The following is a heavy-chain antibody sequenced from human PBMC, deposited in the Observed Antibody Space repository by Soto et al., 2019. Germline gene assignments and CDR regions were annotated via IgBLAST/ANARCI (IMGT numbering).Heavy chain of an antibody. CDR2: IYYSGST. CDR1: GGSISSGGYY. Sequence: QVQLQESGPGLVKPSQTLSLTCTVSGGSISSGGYYWSWIRQHPGKGLEWIGYIYYSGSTYYNPSLKSRVTISVDTSKNQFSLKLSSVTAADTAVYYYASAPSYDSSGYYIDYWGQGTLVTVSS. CDR3: ASAPSYDSSGYYIDY. J-gene: IGHJ4*02. D-gene: IGHD3-22*01. V-gene: IGHV4-31*03.